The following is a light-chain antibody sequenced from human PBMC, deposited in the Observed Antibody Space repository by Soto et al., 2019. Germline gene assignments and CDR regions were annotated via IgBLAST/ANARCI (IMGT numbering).Light chain of an antibody. Sequence: EIVMTQSPATLSVSPGERDTLSCRASQSVSSNLAWYQQKPGQAPRLLIYGASTRATRIPARFSGSWSGTEFTLTISSLQSEDFAVYYCQQYNNWPPLTFCGGTKVEIK. CDR3: QQYNNWPPLT. CDR2: GAS. CDR1: QSVSSN. J-gene: IGKJ4*01. V-gene: IGKV3-15*01.